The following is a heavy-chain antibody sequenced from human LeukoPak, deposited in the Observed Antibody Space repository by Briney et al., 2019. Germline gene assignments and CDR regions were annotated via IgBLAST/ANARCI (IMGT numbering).Heavy chain of an antibody. D-gene: IGHD1-7*01. CDR2: ITGSDDNT. CDR3: AKGTGTTFRFRTYSYFYHMDV. CDR1: GFTFSSYA. V-gene: IGHV3-23*01. Sequence: GGSLRLSCAASGFTFSSYAMIWVPQAPGKGLEWVSSITGSDDNTYYADSVKRRFTISRDNSKNTLYLQMNSLRAEDTAVYYCAKGTGTTFRFRTYSYFYHMDVWGKGTTVTVSS. J-gene: IGHJ6*03.